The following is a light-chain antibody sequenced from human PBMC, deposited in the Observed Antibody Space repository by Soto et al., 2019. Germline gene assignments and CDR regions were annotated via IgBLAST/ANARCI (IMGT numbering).Light chain of an antibody. V-gene: IGLV1-47*02. CDR3: AAWDDSLSGYV. Sequence: QSVLTQPPSASGTPGQRVTITCSGSSSNIGSNYVYWYQQLPGTAPKLLIYSNNQRPSGVPDRFSGSKSGASASLAISGLRPEDEADYYCAAWDDSLSGYVFGTRTKGTVL. CDR2: SNN. CDR1: SSNIGSNY. J-gene: IGLJ1*01.